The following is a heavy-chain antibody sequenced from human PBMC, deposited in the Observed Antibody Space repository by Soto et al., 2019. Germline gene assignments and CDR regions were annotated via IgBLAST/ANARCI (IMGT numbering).Heavy chain of an antibody. CDR1: GYTFTSYY. V-gene: IGHV1-46*01. J-gene: IGHJ4*02. D-gene: IGHD3-16*02. CDR2: INPSGGST. CDR3: ARTSDYVWGSYPPRVFDY. Sequence: ASVKVSCKASGYTFTSYYMHWVRQAPGQGLEWMGIINPSGGSTSYAQKFQGRVTMTRDTSTSTVYMELSSLRSEDTAVYYCARTSDYVWGSYPPRVFDYWGQGTLVTVSS.